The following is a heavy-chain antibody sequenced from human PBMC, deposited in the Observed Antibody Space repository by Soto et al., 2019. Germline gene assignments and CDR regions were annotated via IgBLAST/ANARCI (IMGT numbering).Heavy chain of an antibody. CDR2: IGTAGDT. Sequence: GGSLRLSCSASGFTFSSYDMHWARQGPGKGLEWVSAIGTAGDTNYAGSAKSRFTISRENAKNSLYLQMHSLRAGDTAIEFCGRAIGPTLFDCWGQGTRVTVAS. V-gene: IGHV3-13*04. CDR1: GFTFSSYD. D-gene: IGHD3-22*01. CDR3: GRAIGPTLFDC. J-gene: IGHJ4*02.